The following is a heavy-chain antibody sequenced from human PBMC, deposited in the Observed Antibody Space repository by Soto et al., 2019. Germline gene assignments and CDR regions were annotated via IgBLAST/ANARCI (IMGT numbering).Heavy chain of an antibody. CDR1: GFTFDDYA. D-gene: IGHD4-17*01. J-gene: IGHJ2*01. V-gene: IGHV3-9*01. Sequence: EVQLVESGGGLVQPGRSLRLSCAASGFTFDDYAMHWVRQAPGKGLEWVSGISWNGGSIGYADSVKGRFTISRDNAKNSLYLQMDSLRAEDTALYYCAKDPTVYGDFLRSTNWYFDLWGRGTLVTVSS. CDR2: ISWNGGSI. CDR3: AKDPTVYGDFLRSTNWYFDL.